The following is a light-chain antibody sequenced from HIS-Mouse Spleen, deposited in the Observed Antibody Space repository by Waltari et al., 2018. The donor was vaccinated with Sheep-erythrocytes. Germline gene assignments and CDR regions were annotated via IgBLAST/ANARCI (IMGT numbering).Light chain of an antibody. V-gene: IGLV2-23*03. CDR2: EGS. J-gene: IGLJ2*01. CDR3: CSYAGSSTFVV. CDR1: SSDVGSYNL. Sequence: PGQSITISCTGTSSDVGSYNLVSWYQQHPGKAPKLMIYEGSKLPSGVSNRFSGSKSGNTASLTISGLQAEDEADYYCCSYAGSSTFVVFGGGTKLTVL.